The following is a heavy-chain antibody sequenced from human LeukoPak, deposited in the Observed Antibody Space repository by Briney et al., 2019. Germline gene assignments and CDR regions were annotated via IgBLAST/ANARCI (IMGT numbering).Heavy chain of an antibody. V-gene: IGHV4-4*07. J-gene: IGHJ4*02. CDR1: GGSISNYY. CDR3: VKEYNSSWDFDY. D-gene: IGHD6-13*01. CDR2: IFSSGSA. Sequence: KPSETLSLTCTVSGGSISNYYWSWVRQPAGKGLEWIGRIFSSGSANYNPSLKSRVTMSVDTSKNQFSLKLSSVTAADTAVYYCVKEYNSSWDFDYWGQGTLVTVS.